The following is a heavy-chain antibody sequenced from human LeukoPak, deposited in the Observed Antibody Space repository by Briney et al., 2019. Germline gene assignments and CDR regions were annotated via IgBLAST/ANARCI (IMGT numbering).Heavy chain of an antibody. CDR1: GFTFSDYY. V-gene: IGHV3-11*01. D-gene: IGHD2-2*01. Sequence: GGSLRLSCAASGFTFSDYYMSWIRQAPGKGLEWVSYISSSGSTIYYADSVKGRFTISRDSAKNSLYLQMNSLRAEDTAAYYCAREHLDCSSTSCPPTYYYYGMDVWGQGTTVTVSS. CDR2: ISSSGSTI. J-gene: IGHJ6*02. CDR3: AREHLDCSSTSCPPTYYYYGMDV.